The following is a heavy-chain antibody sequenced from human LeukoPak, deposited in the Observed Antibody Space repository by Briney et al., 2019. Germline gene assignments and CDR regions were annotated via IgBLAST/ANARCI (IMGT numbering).Heavy chain of an antibody. Sequence: GESLKISCEGSGYSFTTYWIGWVCQMPGKGLEWMGVTYPGGSDTRYSPSFQGQVTISADKSINTAYLQWSSLKASDSAMYYCARVAVAGLHDAFDIWGQGTMVTVSS. CDR2: TYPGGSDT. D-gene: IGHD6-19*01. V-gene: IGHV5-51*01. J-gene: IGHJ3*02. CDR1: GYSFTTYW. CDR3: ARVAVAGLHDAFDI.